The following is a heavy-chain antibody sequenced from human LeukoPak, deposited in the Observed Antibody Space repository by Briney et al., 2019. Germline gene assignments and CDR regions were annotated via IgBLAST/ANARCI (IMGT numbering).Heavy chain of an antibody. CDR2: ISYEGSNK. D-gene: IGHD3-22*01. CDR3: AKDLGYYYDSSGSPGNI. CDR1: GFTFSIYG. V-gene: IGHV3-30*18. J-gene: IGHJ3*02. Sequence: GGSLRLSCAASGFTFSIYGMHWVRQAPGKGLEWVAVISYEGSNKYYADSVKGRFTISRDNSKNTLYLQMNSLRAEDTAVYYCAKDLGYYYDSSGSPGNIWGQGTMVTVSS.